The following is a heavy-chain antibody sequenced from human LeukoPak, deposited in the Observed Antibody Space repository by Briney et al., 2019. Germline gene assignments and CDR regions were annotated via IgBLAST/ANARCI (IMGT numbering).Heavy chain of an antibody. D-gene: IGHD2-2*01. V-gene: IGHV4-4*07. CDR2: IYTSGST. J-gene: IGHJ5*02. Sequence: SETLSLTCTVSGGSISSYYWSWIRQPAGKGLEWIGRIYTSGSTNYNPSLKSRVTMSVDTSKNQFSLKLSSVTAADTAVYYCAREGYCSSTSCYRLDPWGQGTLVTVSS. CDR1: GGSISSYY. CDR3: AREGYCSSTSCYRLDP.